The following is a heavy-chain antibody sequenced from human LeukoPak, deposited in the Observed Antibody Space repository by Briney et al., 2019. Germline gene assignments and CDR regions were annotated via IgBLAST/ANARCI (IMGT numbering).Heavy chain of an antibody. CDR1: GYTFTGYY. J-gene: IGHJ4*02. CDR3: ATWGVYGDYEVPPFDY. Sequence: ASVKVSCKTSGYTFTGYYLHWVRQAPGQGLEWMGWINTDSGGTNYAQKFQARVSMTEDTSTDTAYMELSSLKSEDTAVYYCATWGVYGDYEVPPFDYWGQGTLVTVSS. V-gene: IGHV1-2*02. D-gene: IGHD4-17*01. CDR2: INTDSGGT.